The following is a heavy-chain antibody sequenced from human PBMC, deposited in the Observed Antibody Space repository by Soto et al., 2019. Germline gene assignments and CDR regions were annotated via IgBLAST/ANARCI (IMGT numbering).Heavy chain of an antibody. CDR1: GGTFSSYT. CDR3: VRDVVVVPAAQNWFDP. D-gene: IGHD2-2*01. Sequence: SVKVYCKASGGTFSSYTISWVRQAPGQGLEWMGRIIPILGIANYAQKFQGRVTITADKSTSTAYMELSSLRSEDTAVYYCVRDVVVVPAAQNWFDPWGQGTLVTVSS. CDR2: IIPILGIA. V-gene: IGHV1-69*04. J-gene: IGHJ5*02.